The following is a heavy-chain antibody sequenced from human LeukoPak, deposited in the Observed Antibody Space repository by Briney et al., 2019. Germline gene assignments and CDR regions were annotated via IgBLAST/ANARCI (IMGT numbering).Heavy chain of an antibody. CDR2: INHSGST. J-gene: IGHJ4*02. CDR1: GGSFSGYY. D-gene: IGHD4-17*01. Sequence: SETLSLTCAVYGGSFSGYYWSWIRQPPGKGLEWIGEINHSGSTNYNPSLKSRVTISVDTSKNQFSLKLSSVIAADTAVYYCARGLRYGPSDYWGQGTLVTVSS. CDR3: ARGLRYGPSDY. V-gene: IGHV4-34*01.